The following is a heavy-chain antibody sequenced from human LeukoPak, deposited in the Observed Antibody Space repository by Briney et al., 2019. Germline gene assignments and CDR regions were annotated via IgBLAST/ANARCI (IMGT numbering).Heavy chain of an antibody. CDR3: ARVQRVCNSTTCFVGNADV. CDR1: GFMFRDYS. CDR2: ISSRGSTI. D-gene: IGHD2/OR15-2a*01. J-gene: IGHJ6*04. V-gene: IGHV3-48*02. Sequence: GGSLRLSCVGSGFMFRDYSMNWVRQSPGKGLEWVSYISSRGSTIFYADSVKGRLTVSRDNAKNSLFLQMNGLRDEDTAMYYCARVQRVCNSTTCFVGNADVWGKGTTVIVSS.